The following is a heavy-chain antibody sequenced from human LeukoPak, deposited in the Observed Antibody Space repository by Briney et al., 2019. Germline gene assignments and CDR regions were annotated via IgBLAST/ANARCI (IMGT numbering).Heavy chain of an antibody. Sequence: GGSLRLSCAASGFTFSSYAMSWVRQAPGKGLEWVSAISGSGGSTYYADSVKGRFTISRDNSKNTLYLQMNSLRAEDTAVYYCAIRQGQQLVPGIDYWGQGTLVTVSS. CDR3: AIRQGQQLVPGIDY. D-gene: IGHD6-13*01. V-gene: IGHV3-23*01. CDR2: ISGSGGST. CDR1: GFTFSSYA. J-gene: IGHJ4*02.